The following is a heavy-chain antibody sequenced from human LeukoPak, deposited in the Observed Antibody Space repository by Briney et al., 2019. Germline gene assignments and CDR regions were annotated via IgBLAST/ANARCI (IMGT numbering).Heavy chain of an antibody. CDR3: AGSYYYDSSGYYPPDV. J-gene: IGHJ6*04. CDR2: ISGSGGST. CDR1: GFTFSSYA. D-gene: IGHD3-22*01. V-gene: IGHV3-23*01. Sequence: GGSLRLSCAASGFTFSSYAMSWVRQAPGKGLEWVSAISGSGGSTYYADSVKGRFTISRDNSKNTLYLQMNSLRAEDTAVYYCAGSYYYDSSGYYPPDVWGKGTTVTVSP.